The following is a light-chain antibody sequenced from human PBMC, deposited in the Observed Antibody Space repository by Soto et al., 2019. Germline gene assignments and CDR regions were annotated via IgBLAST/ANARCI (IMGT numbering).Light chain of an antibody. CDR1: QSVRSN. V-gene: IGKV3D-15*01. Sequence: EVVMTQSPATLSVSPGEGAILSCRASQSVRSNLTWYRQQPGQAPSLLIYDASTRATGVPASFSGGGSGTDFTLIINSLQAEDFAVYFCQHYDEWPLTFGGGTRVEIK. CDR2: DAS. J-gene: IGKJ4*01. CDR3: QHYDEWPLT.